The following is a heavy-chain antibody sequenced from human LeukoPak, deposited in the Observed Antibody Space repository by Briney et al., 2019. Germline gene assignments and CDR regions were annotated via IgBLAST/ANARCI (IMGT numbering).Heavy chain of an antibody. CDR3: ARETAGGSLGY. D-gene: IGHD6-13*01. J-gene: IGHJ4*02. V-gene: IGHV3-33*01. CDR2: IWYDGSNK. Sequence: PGGSLRLSCAASGFTFSSYGMHWVRQAPGKGLEWVAVIWYDGSNKYYADSVKGRFTISRDNSKNTLYLQMNSLRAEDTAVYYCARETAGGSLGYWGQGILVTVSS. CDR1: GFTFSSYG.